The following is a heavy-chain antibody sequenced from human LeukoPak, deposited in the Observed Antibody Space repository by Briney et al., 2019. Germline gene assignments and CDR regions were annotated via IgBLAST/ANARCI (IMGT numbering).Heavy chain of an antibody. CDR2: ISGSGGST. J-gene: IGHJ4*02. CDR3: AKVRRNCSGGSCPFDY. D-gene: IGHD2-15*01. CDR1: GFTFSSYA. V-gene: IGHV3-23*01. Sequence: GGSLRLSCAASGFTFSSYAMSWVRQAPGKGLEWVSAISGSGGSTYYADSVKGRFTISRDNSKSTLYLQMNSLRAEDTAVYYCAKVRRNCSGGSCPFDYWGQGTLVTVSS.